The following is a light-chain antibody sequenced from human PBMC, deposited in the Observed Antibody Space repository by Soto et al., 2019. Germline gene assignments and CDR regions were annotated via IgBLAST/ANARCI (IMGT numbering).Light chain of an antibody. J-gene: IGLJ1*01. CDR2: GVT. CDR3: FIYAGRHCV. CDR1: HNDIGTYDY. V-gene: IGLV2-14*03. Sequence: QSVLTQPTSVSGSPGQSITISCTGNHNDIGTYDYVSWYQQHPGRAPRLLIHGVTTRPSGISGRFSASKSGLTASLTISGPHPEQEAVFYCFIYAGRHCVFGNRKQVT.